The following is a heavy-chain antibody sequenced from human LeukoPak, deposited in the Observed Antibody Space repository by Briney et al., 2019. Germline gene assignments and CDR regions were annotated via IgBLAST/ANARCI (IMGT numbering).Heavy chain of an antibody. CDR3: AKEGHLRYCSSTSCYFDY. V-gene: IGHV3-23*01. D-gene: IGHD2-2*01. CDR1: GFTFSTYA. Sequence: GGSLRLSCAASGFTFSTYAMSWVRQAPGRGLEWVSVISGSGGSTYYADSVRGRFTISRDNSKNTVYLQMNSLRAEDTAVYYCAKEGHLRYCSSTSCYFDYWGQGTLVTVSS. CDR2: ISGSGGST. J-gene: IGHJ4*02.